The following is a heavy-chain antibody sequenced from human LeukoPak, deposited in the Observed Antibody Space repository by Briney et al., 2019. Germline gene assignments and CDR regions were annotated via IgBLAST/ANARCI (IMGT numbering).Heavy chain of an antibody. CDR3: ARVEYSSSPSEDYYYYMDV. J-gene: IGHJ6*03. Sequence: ESLKISCKGSGYSFTSYWIGWVRQMPGKGLEWMGIIYPGDSDTGYSPSFQGQVTISADKSISTAYLQWSSLKASDTAMYYCARVEYSSSPSEDYYYYMDVWGKGTTVTVSS. CDR1: GYSFTSYW. D-gene: IGHD6-6*01. CDR2: IYPGDSDT. V-gene: IGHV5-51*01.